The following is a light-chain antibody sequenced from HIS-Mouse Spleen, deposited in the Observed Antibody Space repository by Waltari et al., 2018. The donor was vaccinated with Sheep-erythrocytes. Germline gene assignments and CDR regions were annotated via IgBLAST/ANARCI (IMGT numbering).Light chain of an antibody. CDR1: QSISSY. CDR2: AAS. V-gene: IGKV1-39*01. Sequence: DIQMTQSPSSLSASVGDRVTITCRASQSISSYLTWYQQKPGKAPKLLIYAASSLQSGVPSRFSGSGSGTEFTLTISSLQPEEFATYYCQQSYSTPYTFGQGTKLEIK. J-gene: IGKJ2*01. CDR3: QQSYSTPYT.